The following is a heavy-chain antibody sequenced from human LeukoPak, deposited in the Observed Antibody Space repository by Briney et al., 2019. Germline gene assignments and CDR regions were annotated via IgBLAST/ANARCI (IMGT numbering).Heavy chain of an antibody. V-gene: IGHV3-7*04. J-gene: IGHJ4*02. D-gene: IGHD3-22*01. CDR2: IKQDGSEK. CDR1: GFTFSSYW. Sequence: GGSLRLSCAASGFTFSSYWMSWVRQAPGKGLEWVANIKQDGSEKYYVDSVKGRFTISRDNAKNSPYLQMNSLRAEDTAVYYCARDMGGYSIATFDYWGQGTLVTVSS. CDR3: ARDMGGYSIATFDY.